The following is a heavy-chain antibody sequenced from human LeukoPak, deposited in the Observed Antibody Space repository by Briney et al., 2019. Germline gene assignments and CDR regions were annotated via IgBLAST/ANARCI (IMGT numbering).Heavy chain of an antibody. D-gene: IGHD6-19*01. CDR2: ISYDGSNK. CDR3: ARAVAGTLANYYFDY. CDR1: GFTFSSYA. J-gene: IGHJ4*02. V-gene: IGHV3-30*04. Sequence: PGGSLRLSCAASGFTFSSYAMHWVRQAPGKGLEWVAVISYDGSNKYYADSVKGRFTISRDNSKNTLYLQMNSLRAEDAAVYYCARAVAGTLANYYFDYWGQGTLVTVSS.